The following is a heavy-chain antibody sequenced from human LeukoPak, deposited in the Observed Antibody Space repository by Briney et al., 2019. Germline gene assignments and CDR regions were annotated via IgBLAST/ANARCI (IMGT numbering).Heavy chain of an antibody. CDR2: IRSKANNYAT. CDR3: TRASDGYNSDY. D-gene: IGHD5-24*01. V-gene: IGHV3-73*01. Sequence: GGSLRLSCAASGFTFSSSAMHWVRQASGKGLEWVGRIRSKANNYATAYGASVKGRFTISRDDSKNMAYLQMNSLTTEDTAVYYCTRASDGYNSDYWGQGTLVTVSS. J-gene: IGHJ4*02. CDR1: GFTFSSSA.